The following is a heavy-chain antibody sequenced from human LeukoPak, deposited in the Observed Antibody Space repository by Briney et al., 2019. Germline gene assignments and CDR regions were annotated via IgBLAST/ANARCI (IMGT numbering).Heavy chain of an antibody. CDR2: MYTSGST. J-gene: IGHJ4*02. CDR1: GGSINSYY. D-gene: IGHD2-15*01. CDR3: ARDNCIGGSCFTLDY. V-gene: IGHV4-4*07. Sequence: SETLSPTCTVSGGSINSYYWSWIRQPAGKGLEWIGRMYTSGSTNYNPSLKRRVTMSVDTSKNQFSLKLSSVTAADTAVYYCARDNCIGGSCFTLDYWGQGTLVTVSS.